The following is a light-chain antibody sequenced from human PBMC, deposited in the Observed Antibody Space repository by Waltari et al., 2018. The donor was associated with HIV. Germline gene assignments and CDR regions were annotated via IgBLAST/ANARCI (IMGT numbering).Light chain of an antibody. CDR3: CSYAGSSTWV. CDR1: SSDVGSYNV. J-gene: IGLJ3*02. CDR2: EGN. V-gene: IGLV2-23*01. Sequence: QSALTQPASVSGSPGQSITISCTGTSSDVGSYNVVSWYQQHPGKAPKLMIYEGNMRPSGVSNRFSGSKSGNTASLTISGLQAEDEADYSCCSYAGSSTWVFGGGTKLTVL.